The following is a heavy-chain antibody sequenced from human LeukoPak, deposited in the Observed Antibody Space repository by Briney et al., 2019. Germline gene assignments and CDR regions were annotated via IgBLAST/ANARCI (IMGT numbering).Heavy chain of an antibody. Sequence: SETLSLTCTVSGGSISSYYWSWIRQPPGKGLEWIGYIYYSGSTDYNPSLKSRVTISVDTSKNQFSLKLSSVTAADTAVYYCARVVADIVVVPAAIELSGVYAFDIWGQGTMVTVSS. J-gene: IGHJ3*02. D-gene: IGHD2-2*01. CDR3: ARVVADIVVVPAAIELSGVYAFDI. CDR1: GGSISSYY. V-gene: IGHV4-59*12. CDR2: IYYSGST.